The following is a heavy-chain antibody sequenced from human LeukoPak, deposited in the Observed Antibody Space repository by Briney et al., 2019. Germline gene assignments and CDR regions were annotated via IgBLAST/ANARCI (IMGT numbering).Heavy chain of an antibody. Sequence: PGGSLRLSCAASGFTFSDFGMHWVRQAPGKGLEWVAVISYDGSNKYYADSVKGRFTISRDNSKNTLYLQMNSLRAEDTAVYYCARDPANDNWFDPWGQGTLVTVSS. CDR1: GFTFSDFG. V-gene: IGHV3-30*19. CDR3: ARDPANDNWFDP. D-gene: IGHD2-2*01. J-gene: IGHJ5*02. CDR2: ISYDGSNK.